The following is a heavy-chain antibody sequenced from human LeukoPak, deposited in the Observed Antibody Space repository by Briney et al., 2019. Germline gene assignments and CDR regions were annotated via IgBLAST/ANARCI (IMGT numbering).Heavy chain of an antibody. CDR2: ISGSGGST. V-gene: IGHV3-23*01. CDR1: GFTFSSYA. D-gene: IGHD2-2*01. J-gene: IGHJ4*02. Sequence: GGSLRLSCAASGFTFSSYAMSWVRQAPGKGLEWVSAISGSGGSTYYADSVKGRFTISRDNSKNTLYLQMNSLRAEDTAVYYCAKVGLSWGYCSSTSCLTGVYFDYWGQGTLVTVSS. CDR3: AKVGLSWGYCSSTSCLTGVYFDY.